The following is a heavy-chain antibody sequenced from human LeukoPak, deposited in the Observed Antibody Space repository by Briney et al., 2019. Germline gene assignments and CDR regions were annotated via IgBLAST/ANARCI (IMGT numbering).Heavy chain of an antibody. Sequence: SETLSLTCTVSGGSLGNYYWSWIRQPPGKGLEWIGYMYYSGTTNYNPSLESRVTISVDTSKNQFSLKLSSVTAADTAVYYCARDFTMEQAFDIWGQGTMVTVSS. CDR3: ARDFTMEQAFDI. CDR2: MYYSGTT. D-gene: IGHD1/OR15-1a*01. CDR1: GGSLGNYY. J-gene: IGHJ3*02. V-gene: IGHV4-59*01.